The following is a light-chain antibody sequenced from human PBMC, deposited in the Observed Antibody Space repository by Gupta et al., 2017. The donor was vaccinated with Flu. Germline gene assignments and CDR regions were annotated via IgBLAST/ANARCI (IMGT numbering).Light chain of an antibody. Sequence: ERATLTCSASQNIVSHLSWYQLKPGQAPRLLILDSFVRAAGVPAMFSGGGSGKDLTLTITNVEPEDFAVYYFQQRTSCPPFTFGHGTKVEIK. J-gene: IGKJ2*01. CDR3: QQRTSCPPFT. CDR2: DSF. V-gene: IGKV3-11*01. CDR1: QNIVSH.